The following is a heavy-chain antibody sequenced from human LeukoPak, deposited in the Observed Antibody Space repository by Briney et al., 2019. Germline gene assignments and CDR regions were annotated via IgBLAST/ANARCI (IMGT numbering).Heavy chain of an antibody. CDR3: AKEQRYFDWLLSVLPFDY. CDR2: ISGSGGST. Sequence: GGSLRLSCAASGFTFSSYAMSWVRQAPGKGLEWVSAISGSGGSTYYADSVKGRFTISRDNSKNTLYLQMNSLRAEDTAVYYCAKEQRYFDWLLSVLPFDYWGQGTLVTVSS. D-gene: IGHD3-9*01. V-gene: IGHV3-23*01. J-gene: IGHJ4*02. CDR1: GFTFSSYA.